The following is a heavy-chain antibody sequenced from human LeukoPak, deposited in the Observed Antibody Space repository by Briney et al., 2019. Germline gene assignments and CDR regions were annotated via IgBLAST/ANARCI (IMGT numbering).Heavy chain of an antibody. V-gene: IGHV1-69*13. Sequence: GASVKVSCKASGGTFSSYAISWVRQAPGQGLEWMGGIIPIFGTANYAQKFQDRVTITADESTSTAYMELSSLRSEDTAVYYCARGGLVGATPLTEYFQHWGQGTLVTVSS. CDR1: GGTFSSYA. CDR2: IIPIFGTA. CDR3: ARGGLVGATPLTEYFQH. J-gene: IGHJ1*01. D-gene: IGHD1-26*01.